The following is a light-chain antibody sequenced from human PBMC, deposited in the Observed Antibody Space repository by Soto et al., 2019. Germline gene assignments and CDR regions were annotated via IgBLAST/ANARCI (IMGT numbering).Light chain of an antibody. Sequence: EIVMTQSPATLSVSPGEITTLSCRASQSVSNNLAWYQQKPGQAPRLLHYGACIRATGIPARFSGSGSGTEFTLTINRLQSEYFAGYYCQQYNNWPPLTFGGGTKGEIK. J-gene: IGKJ4*01. CDR2: GAC. CDR1: QSVSNN. CDR3: QQYNNWPPLT. V-gene: IGKV3D-15*01.